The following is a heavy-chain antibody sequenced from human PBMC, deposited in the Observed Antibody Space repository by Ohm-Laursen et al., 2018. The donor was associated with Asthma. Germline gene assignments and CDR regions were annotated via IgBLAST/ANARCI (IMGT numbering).Heavy chain of an antibody. CDR1: GDSINSDDYY. D-gene: IGHD3-3*01. J-gene: IGHJ5*02. CDR2: IYYSGST. Sequence: SDTLSLTCPVSGDSINSDDYYWSWIRQHPGKGLEWIGYIYYSGSTYYNPSLQSRVTMSVDKSRNQVSLKLSSVTAADTAVYFCGRQGDLSYTFGTWGQGTLVIVSS. CDR3: GRQGDLSYTFGT. V-gene: IGHV4-30-4*02.